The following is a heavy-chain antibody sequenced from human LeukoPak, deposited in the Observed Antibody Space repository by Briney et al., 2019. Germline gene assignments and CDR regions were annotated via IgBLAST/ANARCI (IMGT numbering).Heavy chain of an antibody. Sequence: ASVKVSCKASGYTFTGYYMHWVRQAPGQGLEWMGWINPNSGGTNYAQKFQGRVTMTRDTSISTAYMELSRLRSDDTAVYYCARDVGVEATFDYWGQGTLVTVSS. J-gene: IGHJ4*02. CDR3: ARDVGVEATFDY. CDR1: GYTFTGYY. CDR2: INPNSGGT. V-gene: IGHV1-2*02. D-gene: IGHD1-26*01.